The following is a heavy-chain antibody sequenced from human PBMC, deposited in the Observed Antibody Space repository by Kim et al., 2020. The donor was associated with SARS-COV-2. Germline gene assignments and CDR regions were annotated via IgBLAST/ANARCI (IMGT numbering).Heavy chain of an antibody. CDR3: ARDFLDYYDSSGYYYGFDY. CDR2: INTNTGNP. J-gene: IGHJ4*02. Sequence: ASVKVSCKASGYTFTSYAMNWVRQAPGQGLEWMGWINTNTGNPTYAQGFTGRFVFSLDTSVSTAYLQISSLKAEDTAVYYCARDFLDYYDSSGYYYGFDYWGQGTLVTVSS. D-gene: IGHD3-22*01. V-gene: IGHV7-4-1*02. CDR1: GYTFTSYA.